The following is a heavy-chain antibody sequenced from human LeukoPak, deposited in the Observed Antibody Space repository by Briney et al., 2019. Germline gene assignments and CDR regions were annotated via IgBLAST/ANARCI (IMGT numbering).Heavy chain of an antibody. CDR2: ISWDGGST. CDR3: AKDHGRLPREYYFDY. J-gene: IGHJ4*02. D-gene: IGHD3-10*01. Sequence: PGGSLRLSCAASGFTFDDYTMHWVRQAPGKGLEWVSLISWDGGSTYYADSVKGRSTISRDNSKNSLYLQMNSLRTEDTALYYCAKDHGRLPREYYFDYWGQGTLVTVSS. CDR1: GFTFDDYT. V-gene: IGHV3-43*01.